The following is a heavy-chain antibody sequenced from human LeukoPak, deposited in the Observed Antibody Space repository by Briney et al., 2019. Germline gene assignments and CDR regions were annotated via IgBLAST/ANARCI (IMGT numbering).Heavy chain of an antibody. D-gene: IGHD1-1*01. CDR3: AGRKITATGTPFDY. V-gene: IGHV4-61*02. J-gene: IGHJ4*02. CDR2: IYTSGST. CDR1: GGSISSDIYY. Sequence: PSQTLSLTCTVSGGSISSDIYYWSWIRQPAGKGLEWIGRIYTSGSTNYNPSLKSRVTISVDTSKNQFSLKLSSVTAADTAVYYCAGRKITATGTPFDYWGQGTLVTVSS.